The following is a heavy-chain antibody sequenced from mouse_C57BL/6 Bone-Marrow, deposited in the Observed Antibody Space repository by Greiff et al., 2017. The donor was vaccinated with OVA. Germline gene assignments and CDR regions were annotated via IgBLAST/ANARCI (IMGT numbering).Heavy chain of an antibody. CDR1: GFTFSSYG. J-gene: IGHJ2*01. CDR2: ISPGGSYT. Sequence: EVMLVESGGDLVKPGASLKLSCAASGFTFSSYGMSWVRQTPDQRLEWVATISPGGSYTYYPDSVKGRFTISRDNAKNTPYLQLSSLKSEDTAMYYCARHPVSTTVVAVDGWGRGTTLTVSS. V-gene: IGHV5-6*01. D-gene: IGHD1-1*01. CDR3: ARHPVSTTVVAVDG.